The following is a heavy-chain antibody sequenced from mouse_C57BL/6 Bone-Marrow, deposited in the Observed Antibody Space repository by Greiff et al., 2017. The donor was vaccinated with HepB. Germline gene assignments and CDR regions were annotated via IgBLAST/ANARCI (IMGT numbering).Heavy chain of an antibody. Sequence: QVQLQQSGPELVKPGASVKISCKASGYAFSSSWMNWVKQRPGKGLEWIGRIYPGDGDTNYNGKFKGKATLTADKSSSTAYMQLSSLTSEDSEVYFCARSVTTGVAHWYFDVWGTGTTVTVSS. CDR3: ARSVTTGVAHWYFDV. CDR2: IYPGDGDT. D-gene: IGHD1-1*01. J-gene: IGHJ1*03. CDR1: GYAFSSSW. V-gene: IGHV1-82*01.